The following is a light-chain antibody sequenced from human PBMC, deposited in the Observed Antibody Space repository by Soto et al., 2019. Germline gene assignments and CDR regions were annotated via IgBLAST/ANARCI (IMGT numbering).Light chain of an antibody. CDR2: AGT. Sequence: IQLTQSPSSLSASVGDRVTITCRASQDINSYLAWYQQKPGKAPNLLIYAGTSLQSGVPSRFSGSGSGTEFTLTISSLQPEDFATYYCQQLHAYPSTFGGGTKVDIK. CDR3: QQLHAYPST. V-gene: IGKV1-9*01. CDR1: QDINSY. J-gene: IGKJ4*01.